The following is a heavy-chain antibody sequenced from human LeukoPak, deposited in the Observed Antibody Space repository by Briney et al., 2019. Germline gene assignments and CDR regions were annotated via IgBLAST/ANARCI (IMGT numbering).Heavy chain of an antibody. D-gene: IGHD6-13*01. V-gene: IGHV4-59*01. Sequence: SETLSLTCTVSGGSISSYYWSWIRQPPGRGLEWIGYVYYSGSTTYNPSLKSRVAISVDTSKNQFSLKLSSVTAADTAVYYCARGGGYSSSWYDSDRFDPWGQGTLVTVSS. J-gene: IGHJ5*02. CDR1: GGSISSYY. CDR3: ARGGGYSSSWYDSDRFDP. CDR2: VYYSGST.